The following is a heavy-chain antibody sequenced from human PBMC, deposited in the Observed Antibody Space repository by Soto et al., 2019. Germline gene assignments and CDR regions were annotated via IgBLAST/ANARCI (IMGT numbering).Heavy chain of an antibody. D-gene: IGHD6-6*01. V-gene: IGHV3-9*01. J-gene: IGHJ4*02. CDR3: AKDVAARPAAIDY. CDR2: ISWNSGSI. Sequence: EVQLVESGGGLVQPGRSLRLSCAASGFTFDDYAMHWVRQAPGKGLEWVSGISWNSGSIGYADSVKGRFTISRDNAKNSLYLQMNSLRAEDTALYYCAKDVAARPAAIDYWGQGTLVTVSS. CDR1: GFTFDDYA.